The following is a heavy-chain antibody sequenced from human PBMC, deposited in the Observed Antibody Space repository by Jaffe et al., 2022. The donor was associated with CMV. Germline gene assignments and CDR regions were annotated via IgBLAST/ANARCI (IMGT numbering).Heavy chain of an antibody. V-gene: IGHV3-7*03. CDR2: IKQDGSQK. D-gene: IGHD6-13*01. J-gene: IGHJ5*02. Sequence: EVQLVESGGGLVQPGESLTLSCVASGFTFSNYWMSWVRQAPGKGLEWVGNIKQDGSQKYYVDSVKGRFTISRDNAKNSLYLHMSGLRAEDTAIYYCAGESHTSSWYWFDPWGQGILVTVSS. CDR1: GFTFSNYW. CDR3: AGESHTSSWYWFDP.